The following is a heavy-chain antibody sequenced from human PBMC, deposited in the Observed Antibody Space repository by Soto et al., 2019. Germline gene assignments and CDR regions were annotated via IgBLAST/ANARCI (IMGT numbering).Heavy chain of an antibody. CDR3: ARAPNPQGDYGYWFDP. D-gene: IGHD4-17*01. CDR2: IYSGGST. J-gene: IGHJ5*02. Sequence: GGSLRLSCAASGFTVSSNYMSWVRQAPGKGLEWVSVIYSGGSTYYADSVKGRFTISRHNSKNTLYLQMNSLRAEDTAVYYCARAPNPQGDYGYWFDPWGQGTLVTVSS. V-gene: IGHV3-53*04. CDR1: GFTVSSNY.